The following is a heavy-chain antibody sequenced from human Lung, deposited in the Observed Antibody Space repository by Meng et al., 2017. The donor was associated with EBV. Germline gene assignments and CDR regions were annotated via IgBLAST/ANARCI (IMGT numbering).Heavy chain of an antibody. CDR1: GGSLSSGNYY. J-gene: IGHJ4*02. Sequence: VPLAGPGPCLGTPSQALRLPCTVLGGSLSSGNYYWRWIRQPPGKGLEWIGYIHHSGSAYYNPSLKSRVSISVDTSKNQFSLNLNSMTAADTAVYYCASFDHIPRRNYFDYWGQGTLVTVSS. D-gene: IGHD2-21*01. V-gene: IGHV4-30-4*01. CDR3: ASFDHIPRRNYFDY. CDR2: IHHSGSA.